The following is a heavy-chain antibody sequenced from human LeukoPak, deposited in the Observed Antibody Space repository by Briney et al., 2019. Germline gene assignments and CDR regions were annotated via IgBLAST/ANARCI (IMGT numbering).Heavy chain of an antibody. CDR1: GFTFSSYG. CDR3: ARGGEDIVVVPAADYYYGMDV. J-gene: IGHJ6*04. D-gene: IGHD2-2*01. Sequence: GRSLRLSCAASGFTFSSYGMHWVRQAPGEGLEWVAVIWYDGSNKYYADSVKGRFTISRDNSKNTLYLQMNSLRAEDTAVYYCARGGEDIVVVPAADYYYGMDVWGKGTTVTVSS. CDR2: IWYDGSNK. V-gene: IGHV3-33*01.